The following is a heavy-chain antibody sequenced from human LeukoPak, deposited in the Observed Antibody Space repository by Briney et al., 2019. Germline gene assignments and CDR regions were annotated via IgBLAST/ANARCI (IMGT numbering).Heavy chain of an antibody. Sequence: PAGSLRLSCAASGFTFSRYWMSWVRQAPGKGLEWVANIKQDGSEKYYVDSVKGRFTISRDNAKNSLYLQMNSLRAEDTAVYYCARGIVGATRFDYWGQGTLVTVSS. CDR2: IKQDGSEK. D-gene: IGHD1-26*01. J-gene: IGHJ4*02. CDR3: ARGIVGATRFDY. CDR1: GFTFSRYW. V-gene: IGHV3-7*01.